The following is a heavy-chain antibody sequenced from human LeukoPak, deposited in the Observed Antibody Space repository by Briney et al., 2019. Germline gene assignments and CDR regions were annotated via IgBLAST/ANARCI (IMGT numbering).Heavy chain of an antibody. Sequence: GGSLRLSCAASGFTFSSYSMNWVRQAPGKGLEWVAAISGAAISTYYADSVKGRFTVSRDNSNNTLYLQMNSLRAEDTALYFCAKPITMIVRDSFDVWGQGAMVTVSS. CDR2: ISGAAIST. J-gene: IGHJ3*01. CDR1: GFTFSSYS. D-gene: IGHD3-22*01. V-gene: IGHV3-23*01. CDR3: AKPITMIVRDSFDV.